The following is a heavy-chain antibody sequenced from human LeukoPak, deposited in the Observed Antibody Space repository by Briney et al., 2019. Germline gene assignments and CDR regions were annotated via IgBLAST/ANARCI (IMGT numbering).Heavy chain of an antibody. D-gene: IGHD4-17*01. CDR2: IYWNNDN. J-gene: IGHJ4*02. CDR3: AHYGDYRFLYYFDY. V-gene: IGHV2-5*01. Sequence: SGPTVVKPTQTLTLTCTFSGFSLNTPGVGVGWIRQPPGKALEWLALIYWNNDNRYSPSLRSRPTITKDTSKNQVVLTMTKMDPVDTATYHCAHYGDYRFLYYFDYWGQGTLVTVSS. CDR1: GFSLNTPGVG.